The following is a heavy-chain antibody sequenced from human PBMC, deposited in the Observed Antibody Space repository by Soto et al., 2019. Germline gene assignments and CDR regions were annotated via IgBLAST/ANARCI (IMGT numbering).Heavy chain of an antibody. CDR2: ISSSSSTI. J-gene: IGHJ5*02. CDR1: GFTFSSYS. CDR3: ARETNAYGSGRNNWFDP. D-gene: IGHD3-10*01. V-gene: IGHV3-48*02. Sequence: EVQLVESGGGLVQPGGSLRLSCAASGFTFSSYSMNWVRQAPGKGLEWVLYISSSSSTIYYADSVKGRFTISRDNAKNSLYLQMNSLRDEDTAVYYCARETNAYGSGRNNWFDPWGQGTLVTVSS.